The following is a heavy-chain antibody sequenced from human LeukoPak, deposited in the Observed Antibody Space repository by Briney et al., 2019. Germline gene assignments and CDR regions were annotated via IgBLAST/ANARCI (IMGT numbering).Heavy chain of an antibody. CDR1: GFTFSSYA. J-gene: IGHJ4*02. CDR2: IYGSSRT. D-gene: IGHD5-18*01. Sequence: GGSLRLSCAASGFTFSSYAMSRVRQAPGKGLEWVSVIYGSSRTYYADSVKGRFTISRDNSKNTVYLQMDSLRAEDTAVYYCARDRADGYNYGDYFDNWGQGTLVTVSS. CDR3: ARDRADGYNYGDYFDN. V-gene: IGHV3-66*01.